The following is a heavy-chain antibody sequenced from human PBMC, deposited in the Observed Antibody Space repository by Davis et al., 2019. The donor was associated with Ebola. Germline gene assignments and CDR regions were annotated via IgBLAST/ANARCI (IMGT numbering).Heavy chain of an antibody. CDR2: IWYDGSNK. J-gene: IGHJ6*02. Sequence: GESLKISCAASGFTFSSYGMHWVRQAPGKGLEWVAVIWYDGSNKYYADSVKGRFTISRDNSKNTLYLQMNSLRAEDTAAYYCARSDYGDPYNYYYYGMDVWGQGTTVTVSS. CDR1: GFTFSSYG. V-gene: IGHV3-33*08. CDR3: ARSDYGDPYNYYYYGMDV. D-gene: IGHD4-17*01.